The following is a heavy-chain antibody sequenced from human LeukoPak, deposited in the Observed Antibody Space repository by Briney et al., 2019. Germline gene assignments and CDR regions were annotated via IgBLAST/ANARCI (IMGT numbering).Heavy chain of an antibody. CDR1: GFTFTTYW. J-gene: IGHJ6*04. V-gene: IGHV3-74*01. D-gene: IGHD3-9*01. CDR2: IKGDEMTT. CDR3: ARGRDDILTGLSAFDI. Sequence: PGGSLRLSCAASGFTFTTYWMHWVRQAPGKGLEWVSRIKGDEMTTNYADSVEGRFTISRDNAKNTVYLEINSLRAEDTAVYYCARGRDDILTGLSAFDIWGKGTTVTVSS.